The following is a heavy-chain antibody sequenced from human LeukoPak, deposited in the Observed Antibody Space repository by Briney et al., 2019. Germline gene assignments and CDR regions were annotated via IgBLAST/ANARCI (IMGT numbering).Heavy chain of an antibody. V-gene: IGHV4-34*01. D-gene: IGHD3-22*01. J-gene: IGHJ4*02. Sequence: SETLSLTCAVYGGSFSGYYWSWIRQPPGKGLEWIGEINHSGTTNYNPSLKSRVTMSVDTSKNQFSLKLSSVTAADTAVYYCARDRVHHYDSSGYYYEAPQYYFDYWGQGTLVTVSS. CDR1: GGSFSGYY. CDR2: INHSGTT. CDR3: ARDRVHHYDSSGYYYEAPQYYFDY.